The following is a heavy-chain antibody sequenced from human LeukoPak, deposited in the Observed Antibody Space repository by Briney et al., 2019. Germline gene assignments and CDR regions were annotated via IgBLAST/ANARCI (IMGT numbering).Heavy chain of an antibody. CDR1: GGTFSSYA. J-gene: IGHJ3*02. D-gene: IGHD3-22*01. Sequence: SVKVSCKASGGTFSSYAISWVRQAPGQGLEWMGRIIPIFGTANYAQKFQGRVTFTADKSTSTAYMELSSLRSEDTAVYYCARGGYYYDSSGYYYGAFDIWGQGTMVTVSS. V-gene: IGHV1-69*06. CDR2: IIPIFGTA. CDR3: ARGGYYYDSSGYYYGAFDI.